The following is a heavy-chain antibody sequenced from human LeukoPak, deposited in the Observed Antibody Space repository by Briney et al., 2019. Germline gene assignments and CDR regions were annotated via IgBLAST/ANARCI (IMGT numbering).Heavy chain of an antibody. J-gene: IGHJ5*02. Sequence: SETLSLTCTVSGGSISSSSYYWGWIRQPPGKGLEWIGSIYYSGSTYYNPSLKSRVTISVDTSKNQFSLKLSSVTAADTAVYYCARVSSVEQWLGTPNWFDPWGQGTLVTVSS. CDR2: IYYSGST. CDR3: ARVSSVEQWLGTPNWFDP. CDR1: GGSISSSSYY. V-gene: IGHV4-39*07. D-gene: IGHD6-19*01.